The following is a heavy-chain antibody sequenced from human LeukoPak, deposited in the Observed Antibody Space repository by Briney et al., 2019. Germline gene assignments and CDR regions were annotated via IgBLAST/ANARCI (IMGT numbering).Heavy chain of an antibody. J-gene: IGHJ5*01. CDR1: GFTFSSYP. D-gene: IGHD3-10*01. V-gene: IGHV3-23*01. Sequence: GGSLRLSCAASGFTFSSYPMSWVRQAPGKGLGWVSGISGSGRNTYSADSVTGRVIISRDNSKDTLYLQMNSLRAEDTAVYYCAREATMVRGVITFYDSWGHGTLVTVSS. CDR2: ISGSGRNT. CDR3: AREATMVRGVITFYDS.